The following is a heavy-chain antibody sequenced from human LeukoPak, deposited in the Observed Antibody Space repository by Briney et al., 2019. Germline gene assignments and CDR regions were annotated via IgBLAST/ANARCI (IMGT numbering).Heavy chain of an antibody. D-gene: IGHD3-3*01. CDR2: IYHSGST. CDR1: GYSISSGYY. J-gene: IGHJ6*03. CDR3: ARVGGYDFWSGYYYYMDV. Sequence: SETLSLTCTVSGYSISSGYYWGWIRQPPGKGLEWIGSIYHSGSTYYNPSLKSRVTISVDTSKNQFSLKLSSVTAADTAVYYCARVGGYDFWSGYYYYMDVWGKGTTVTVSS. V-gene: IGHV4-38-2*02.